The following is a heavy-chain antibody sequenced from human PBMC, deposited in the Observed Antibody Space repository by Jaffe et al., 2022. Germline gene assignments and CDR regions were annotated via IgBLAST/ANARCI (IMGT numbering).Heavy chain of an antibody. CDR2: INSDGSST. D-gene: IGHD3-10*01. V-gene: IGHV3-74*01. CDR3: AGSGFGELGWFDP. J-gene: IGHJ5*02. Sequence: EVQLVESGGGLVQPGGSLRLSCAASGFTFSSYWMHWVRQAPGKGLVWVSRINSDGSSTSYADSVKGRFTISRDNAKNTLYLQMNSLRAEDTAVYYCAGSGFGELGWFDPWGQGTLVTVSS. CDR1: GFTFSSYW.